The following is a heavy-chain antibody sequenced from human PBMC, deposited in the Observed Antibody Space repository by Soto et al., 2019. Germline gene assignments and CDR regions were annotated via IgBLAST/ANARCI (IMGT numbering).Heavy chain of an antibody. CDR1: GGSISSGDYY. D-gene: IGHD5-12*01. J-gene: IGHJ5*02. CDR2: IYYSGST. V-gene: IGHV4-30-4*01. Sequence: SETLSLTCTVSGGSISSGDYYWSWIRQPPGKGLEWIGYIYYSGSTYYNPSLKSRVTISVDTSKNQFSLKLSSVTAADMAVYYCARDIVATNGEWWFDPWGQGTLVTVSS. CDR3: ARDIVATNGEWWFDP.